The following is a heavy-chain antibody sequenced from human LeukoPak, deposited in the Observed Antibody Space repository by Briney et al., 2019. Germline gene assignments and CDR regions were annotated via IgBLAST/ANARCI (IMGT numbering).Heavy chain of an antibody. J-gene: IGHJ3*02. D-gene: IGHD3-10*01. V-gene: IGHV4-34*01. CDR1: GGSFSGYY. CDR3: ARRTIRTYYYGSGSPTYAFDI. CDR2: INHSGST. Sequence: PSETLSLTCAVYGGSFSGYYWSWIRQPPGKGLEWIGEINHSGSTNYNPSLKSRVTISVDTSKNQFSLKLSSVTAADTAVYYCARRTIRTYYYGSGSPTYAFDIWGQGTMVTVSS.